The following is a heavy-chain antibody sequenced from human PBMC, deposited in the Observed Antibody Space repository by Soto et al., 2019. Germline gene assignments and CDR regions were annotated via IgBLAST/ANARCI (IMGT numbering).Heavy chain of an antibody. V-gene: IGHV3-23*01. D-gene: IGHD5-12*01. CDR2: ISTSGGNT. CDR1: GFTFNNYA. Sequence: EVQLLESGGGLVQPGGSLRLSCAASGFTFNNYAMSWVRQAPGKGLEWVSGISTSGGNTYYADSVKGRFTISRDNSKNTLNLQMNSLRAEDTAVYYCANDQRTGYECVDYRGQGTLVTVCS. J-gene: IGHJ4*02. CDR3: ANDQRTGYECVDY.